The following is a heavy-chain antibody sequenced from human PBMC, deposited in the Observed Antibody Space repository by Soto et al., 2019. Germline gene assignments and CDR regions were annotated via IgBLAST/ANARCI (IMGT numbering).Heavy chain of an antibody. CDR3: ASARPGGYSYGSDYYYGMDV. J-gene: IGHJ6*02. D-gene: IGHD5-18*01. CDR1: GFTFSSYA. Sequence: PGGSLRLSCAASGFTFSSYAMHWVRQAPGKGLEWVAVISYDGSNKYYADSVKGRFTISRDNSKNTLYLQMNSLRAEDTAVYYCASARPGGYSYGSDYYYGMDVWGQGTTVTVSS. V-gene: IGHV3-30-3*01. CDR2: ISYDGSNK.